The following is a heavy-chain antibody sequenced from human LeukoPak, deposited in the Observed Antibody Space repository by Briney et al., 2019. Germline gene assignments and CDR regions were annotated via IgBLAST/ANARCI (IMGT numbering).Heavy chain of an antibody. CDR2: ISGSGGST. CDR1: GFTFSSYA. CDR3: AKESLRFGYLTIDY. J-gene: IGHJ4*02. D-gene: IGHD3-10*01. Sequence: GGSLRLSCAASGFTFSSYAMSWVRQAPGKGLEWVSAISGSGGSTYYADSVKGRFTISRDNSKNTLYLQMNSLRAEDTAVYYCAKESLRFGYLTIDYWAREPWSPSPQ. V-gene: IGHV3-23*01.